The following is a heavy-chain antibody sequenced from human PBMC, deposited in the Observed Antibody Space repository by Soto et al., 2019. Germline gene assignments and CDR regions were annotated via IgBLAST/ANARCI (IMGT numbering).Heavy chain of an antibody. D-gene: IGHD1-26*01. CDR1: GASISSTTSGNW. J-gene: IGHJ4*02. Sequence: QVQLQESGPGLVRPSGTLSLTCAVSGASISSTTSGNWWSWVRQPPGKGLEWIGEIYHSGSTNYTPSLKSRVAMSVDKSKNQFSLKLSSVTAADTAVDYCARMVGATLVDFWGQGTLVTVSS. CDR3: ARMVGATLVDF. V-gene: IGHV4-4*02. CDR2: IYHSGST.